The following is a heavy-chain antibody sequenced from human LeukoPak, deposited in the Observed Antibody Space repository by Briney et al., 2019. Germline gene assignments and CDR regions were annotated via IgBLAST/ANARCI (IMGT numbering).Heavy chain of an antibody. CDR2: INHSGST. CDR3: ARALNRRYYMDV. D-gene: IGHD2/OR15-2a*01. V-gene: IGHV4-34*01. Sequence: SETLSLTCAVYGGSFSGYYWSWIRQPPGKGLEWIGEINHSGSTNYNPSLKSRVTISVDTSKNQFSLKLSSVTAADTAVYYCARALNRRYYMDVWGKGTTVTVSS. CDR1: GGSFSGYY. J-gene: IGHJ6*03.